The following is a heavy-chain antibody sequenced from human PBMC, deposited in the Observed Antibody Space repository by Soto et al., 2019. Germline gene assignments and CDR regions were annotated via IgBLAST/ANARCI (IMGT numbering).Heavy chain of an antibody. D-gene: IGHD6-6*01. CDR3: ARGAARPGQNWFDP. CDR1: GFTFSSYA. J-gene: IGHJ5*02. V-gene: IGHV3-30-3*01. CDR2: ISYDGSNK. Sequence: PGGSLRLSCAASGFTFSSYAMHWVRQAPGKGLEWVAVISYDGSNKYYADSVKGRFTISRDNSKNTLYLQMNSLRVEDTAVYYCARGAARPGQNWFDPWGQGTLVTVSS.